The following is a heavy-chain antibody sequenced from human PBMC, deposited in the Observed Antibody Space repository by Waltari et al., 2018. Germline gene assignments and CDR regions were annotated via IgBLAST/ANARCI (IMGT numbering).Heavy chain of an antibody. J-gene: IGHJ4*02. CDR3: ARGGRYCGGDCFIDY. CDR2: INHSGST. V-gene: IGHV4-34*01. Sequence: QVQLQQWGAGLLKPSETLSLTCAVYGGSFSGYYWSWIRQPPGKGLEWIGEINHSGSTNYNPSLKSRVTISVDTSKNQFSLKLSAVTAAYTAVYYCARGGRYCGGDCFIDYWGQGTLVTVSS. CDR1: GGSFSGYY. D-gene: IGHD2-21*02.